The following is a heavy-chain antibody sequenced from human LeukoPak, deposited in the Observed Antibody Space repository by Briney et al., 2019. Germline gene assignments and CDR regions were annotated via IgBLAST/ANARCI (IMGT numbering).Heavy chain of an antibody. J-gene: IGHJ4*02. Sequence: SVKVSCKASGGTFSSYAISWVRQAPGQGLEWMGRIIPILGIANYAQKFQGRVTITADKSTSTAYMELRSLRSDDTAIYYCARDSYRSGSSDFWGQGTLVTVSS. CDR1: GGTFSSYA. CDR3: ARDSYRSGSSDF. D-gene: IGHD6-19*01. V-gene: IGHV1-69*04. CDR2: IIPILGIA.